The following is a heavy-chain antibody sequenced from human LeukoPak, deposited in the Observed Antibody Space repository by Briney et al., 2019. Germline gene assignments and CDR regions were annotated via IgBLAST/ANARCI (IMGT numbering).Heavy chain of an antibody. Sequence: SETLSLTCTVSSGSISTSNYYWGWIRQPPGKGLEWIGEINHSGSTNYNPSLKSRVTISVDTSKNQFSLKLSSVTAADTAVYYCARHLGYSSSRDYFDYWSQGTLVTVSS. CDR2: INHSGST. D-gene: IGHD6-13*01. J-gene: IGHJ4*02. CDR3: ARHLGYSSSRDYFDY. V-gene: IGHV4-39*01. CDR1: SGSISTSNYY.